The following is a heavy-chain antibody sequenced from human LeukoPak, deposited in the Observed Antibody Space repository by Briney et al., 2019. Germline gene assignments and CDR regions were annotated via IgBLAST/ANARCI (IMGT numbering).Heavy chain of an antibody. D-gene: IGHD6-19*01. Sequence: GGSLRLSCAASGFTFSSYAMTWVRQAPGKGLEWVSTISGGGDSTYYADSVKGRFTISRDNSKNTQYLQMSSLRAEDTAIYYCARGRSSGWFVEWGQGTLVTVSS. CDR2: ISGGGDST. CDR3: ARGRSSGWFVE. J-gene: IGHJ4*02. CDR1: GFTFSSYA. V-gene: IGHV3-23*01.